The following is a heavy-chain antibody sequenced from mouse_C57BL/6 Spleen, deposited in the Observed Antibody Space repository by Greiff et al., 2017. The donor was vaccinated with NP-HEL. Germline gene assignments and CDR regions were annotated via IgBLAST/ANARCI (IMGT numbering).Heavy chain of an antibody. V-gene: IGHV1-54*01. CDR2: INPGSGGT. J-gene: IGHJ1*03. CDR1: GYAFTNYL. Sequence: VQLQQSGAELVRPGTSVKVSCKASGYAFTNYLIEWVKQRPGQGLEWIGVINPGSGGTNYNEKFKGKATLTADKSSSTAYMQLSSLTSEDSAVYFCARERGNRDFDVWGTGTTVTVSS. CDR3: ARERGNRDFDV. D-gene: IGHD2-1*01.